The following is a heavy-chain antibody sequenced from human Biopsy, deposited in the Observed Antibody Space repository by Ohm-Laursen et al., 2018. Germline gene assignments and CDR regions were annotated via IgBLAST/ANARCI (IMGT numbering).Heavy chain of an antibody. CDR1: GFTFASHA. D-gene: IGHD1/OR15-1a*01. V-gene: IGHV3-48*01. CDR3: ARGRTGG. J-gene: IGHJ4*02. Sequence: SLRLSCAASGFTFASHAMRWVRQAPGKGLEWVLFISSGSSPIYYADSVKGRFTISRDDAKSSLYLQMNSLRAEDTAVYYCARGRTGGWGQGTLVTVSS. CDR2: ISSGSSPI.